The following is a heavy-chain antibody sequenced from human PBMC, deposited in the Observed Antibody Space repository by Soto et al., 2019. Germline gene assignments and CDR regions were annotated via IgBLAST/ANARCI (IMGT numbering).Heavy chain of an antibody. Sequence: VQLVESGGGLVKPGGSLRLSCAASGFTFSSYSMNWVRQAPGKGLEWVSSISSSSSYIYYADSVKGRFTISRDNAKNSLYLQMNSLRAEDTAVYYCAREVTTDYYYYYYMDVWGKGTTVTVSS. V-gene: IGHV3-21*01. J-gene: IGHJ6*03. CDR2: ISSSSSYI. CDR3: AREVTTDYYYYYYMDV. CDR1: GFTFSSYS. D-gene: IGHD4-4*01.